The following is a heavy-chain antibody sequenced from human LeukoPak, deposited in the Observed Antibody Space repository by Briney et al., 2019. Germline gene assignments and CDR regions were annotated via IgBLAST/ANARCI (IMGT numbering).Heavy chain of an antibody. V-gene: IGHV3-7*04. Sequence: GGSLRLSCSASGFSFSSYAMHWVRQAPGEGLEWVANIKQDGTEKYYMDSVKGRFSISRDNAKNSLYLQMNALRAEDTAVYYCARDVRPDYWGQGTLVTVST. D-gene: IGHD6-6*01. CDR3: ARDVRPDY. J-gene: IGHJ4*02. CDR2: IKQDGTEK. CDR1: GFSFSSYA.